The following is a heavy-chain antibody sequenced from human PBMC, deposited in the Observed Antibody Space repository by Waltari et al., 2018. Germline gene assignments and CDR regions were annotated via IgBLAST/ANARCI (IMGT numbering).Heavy chain of an antibody. Sequence: QVQLQESGPGLVKPSETLSLTCAVSGYSISSGYYWAWIRQPPGKGLEWIGSIYHSGSTYYNPSLKSRVTISVDTSKNQFSLKLSSVTAADTAVYYCARLGDIVATFDYWGQGTLVTVSS. CDR1: GYSISSGYY. CDR3: ARLGDIVATFDY. V-gene: IGHV4-38-2*01. J-gene: IGHJ4*02. D-gene: IGHD5-12*01. CDR2: IYHSGST.